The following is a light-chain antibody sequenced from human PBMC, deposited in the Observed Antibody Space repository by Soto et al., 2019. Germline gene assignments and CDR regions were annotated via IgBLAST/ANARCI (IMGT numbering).Light chain of an antibody. CDR3: CSYASGGTYVV. Sequence: QSALTQPASVSGSPGQWITISCTGTTRNVGSNDLVSWYQQHPGKAPKLIIYGVNQRPSGVSLRFSGSKSGNTASLTISGLQADDEADYHCCSYASGGTYVVFGGGTKLTVL. CDR1: TRNVGSNDL. CDR2: GVN. V-gene: IGLV2-23*02. J-gene: IGLJ2*01.